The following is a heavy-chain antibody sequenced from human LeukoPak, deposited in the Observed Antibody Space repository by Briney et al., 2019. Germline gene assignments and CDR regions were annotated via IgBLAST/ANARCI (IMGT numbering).Heavy chain of an antibody. CDR1: GFTLSKYW. CDR2: INTDGTVT. D-gene: IGHD6-19*01. V-gene: IGHV3-74*01. CDR3: ATKQWLAPPPDS. Sequence: PGGSLRLSCAASGFTLSKYWMLWVRHAPRKGLESVSRINTDGTVTTYADSVKGRFTASRDNADNTMFLQMNSVGDEDTAVYDCATKQWLAPPPDSWGQGTPVTVSS. J-gene: IGHJ4*02.